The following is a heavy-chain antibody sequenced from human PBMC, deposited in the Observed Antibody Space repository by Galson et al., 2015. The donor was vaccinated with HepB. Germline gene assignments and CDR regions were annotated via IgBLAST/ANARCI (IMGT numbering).Heavy chain of an antibody. J-gene: IGHJ4*02. Sequence: SLRLSCAASGFTFSNAWMTWVRQAPGKGLEWVGRIKSKTAGGTTDYAAPVKGRFTISRDDSKSTLYLQMNSLKTEDTAVYYCTTPGEIIWGYYLWGQGTLVTVSS. V-gene: IGHV3-15*01. CDR3: TTPGEIIWGYYL. CDR2: IKSKTAGGTT. CDR1: GFTFSNAW. D-gene: IGHD3-3*01.